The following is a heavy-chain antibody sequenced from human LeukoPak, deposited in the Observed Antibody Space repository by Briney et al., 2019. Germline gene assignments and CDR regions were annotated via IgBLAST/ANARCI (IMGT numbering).Heavy chain of an antibody. CDR2: ISAYNGNT. D-gene: IGHD2-2*01. J-gene: IGHJ3*02. CDR1: GYTFTSYG. CDR3: ARKYCSSSTSCYGGDVFDI. Sequence: ASAKVSCKASGYTFTSYGISWVRQAPGQGLEWMGWISAYNGNTNYAQKLQGRVTMTTDTSTSTAYMELRSLRSDDTAVYYCARKYCSSSTSCYGGDVFDIGAKGKRVTVSS. V-gene: IGHV1-18*01.